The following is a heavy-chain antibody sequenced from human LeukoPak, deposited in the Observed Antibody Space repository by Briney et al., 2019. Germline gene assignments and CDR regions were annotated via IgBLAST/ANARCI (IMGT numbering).Heavy chain of an antibody. CDR2: INHSGST. D-gene: IGHD6-6*01. CDR3: ARILHSSSSYVGWFDP. V-gene: IGHV4-34*01. J-gene: IGHJ5*02. CDR1: GGSFSGYY. Sequence: SETLSLTCAVYGGSFSGYYWSLIRQPPGKGLEWIGEINHSGSTNYNPSLKSRVTISVDTSKNQFSLKLSSVTAADTAVYYCARILHSSSSYVGWFDPWGQGTLVTVPS.